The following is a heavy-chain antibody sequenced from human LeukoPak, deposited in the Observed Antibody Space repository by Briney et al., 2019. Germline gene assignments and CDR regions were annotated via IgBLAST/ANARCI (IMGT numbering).Heavy chain of an antibody. CDR1: GFTVSSNY. D-gene: IGHD3-22*01. V-gene: IGHV3-66*02. CDR2: IYGGGTT. Sequence: GGSLRLSCAASGFTVSSNYMSRVRQAPGKGLEWVSVIYGGGTTYYADSVKGRFTISRDNSKNTLYLQMNSLRAEDTAVYYCARERGDSSGYYLGYWGQGTLVTVSS. J-gene: IGHJ4*02. CDR3: ARERGDSSGYYLGY.